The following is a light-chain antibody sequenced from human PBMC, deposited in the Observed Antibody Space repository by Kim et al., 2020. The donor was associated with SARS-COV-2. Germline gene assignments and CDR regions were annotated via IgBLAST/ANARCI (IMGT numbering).Light chain of an antibody. J-gene: IGKJ1*01. CDR1: QSISSY. CDR3: QQSYSTLPWT. V-gene: IGKV1-39*01. Sequence: SVGDRVPITCRASQSISSYLNWYQQKPGKAPKLLIYAASSLQSGVPSRFSGSGSGTDFTLTISSLQPEDFATYYCQQSYSTLPWTFGQGTKVDIK. CDR2: AAS.